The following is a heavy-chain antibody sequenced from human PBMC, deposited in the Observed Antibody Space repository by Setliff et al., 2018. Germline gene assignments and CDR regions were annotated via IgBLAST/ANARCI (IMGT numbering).Heavy chain of an antibody. V-gene: IGHV1-69-2*01. CDR1: GYTFTDYY. CDR3: ATEGHSSGWYSSTFDI. CDR2: VDPEDGET. Sequence: ASVKVSCKVSGYTFTDYYMHWEQQAPGKGLEWMGLVDPEDGETIYAVKFQGRVTITADTSTDKAYMELSSLRSEDTAVYYCATEGHSSGWYSSTFDIWGQGTMVTVSS. D-gene: IGHD6-19*01. J-gene: IGHJ3*02.